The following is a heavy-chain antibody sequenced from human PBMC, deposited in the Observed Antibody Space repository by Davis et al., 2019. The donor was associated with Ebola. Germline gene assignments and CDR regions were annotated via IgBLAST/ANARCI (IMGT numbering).Heavy chain of an antibody. CDR3: TGDGDYEDY. Sequence: GESLKISCAASGFTFSGSAMHWVRQASGKGLEWVGRIRSKANSYATAYAASVKGSFTISRDDSKNTAYLQMNSLKTEDTAVYYCTGDGDYEDYWGQGTLVTVSS. CDR2: IRSKANSYAT. CDR1: GFTFSGSA. D-gene: IGHD4-17*01. J-gene: IGHJ4*02. V-gene: IGHV3-73*01.